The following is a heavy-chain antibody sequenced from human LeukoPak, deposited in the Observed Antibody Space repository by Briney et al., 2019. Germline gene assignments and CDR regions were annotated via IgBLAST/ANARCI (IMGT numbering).Heavy chain of an antibody. J-gene: IGHJ5*02. CDR2: ISTTSSYT. CDR3: ARDWYCSSSISYPDRNWFDP. CDR1: GFTFSDYY. V-gene: IGHV3-11*05. D-gene: IGHD2-2*01. Sequence: GGSLRLSCAASGFTFSDYYMSWIRQAPGKGLEWVSYISTTSSYTDYADSVRGRFTISRDNAKNLLYLQMNSLRPEDTAVYYCARDWYCSSSISYPDRNWFDPWGQGTLVTVSS.